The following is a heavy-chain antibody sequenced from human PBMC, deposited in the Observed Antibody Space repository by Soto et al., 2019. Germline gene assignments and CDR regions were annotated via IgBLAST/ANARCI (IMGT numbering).Heavy chain of an antibody. V-gene: IGHV3-30*04. CDR3: ARVWAEMAKILQYFDY. J-gene: IGHJ4*02. CDR2: ISYDGRNQ. CDR1: VFTLSSYG. D-gene: IGHD5-12*01. Sequence: GGSLRLSCVASVFTLSSYGMHWVRQAPGRGLDWVAAISYDGRNQYYAASVKGRFTLSRDNSKNTLYLQMNSLRAEETAVDYCARVWAEMAKILQYFDYWGQGTLVTVSS.